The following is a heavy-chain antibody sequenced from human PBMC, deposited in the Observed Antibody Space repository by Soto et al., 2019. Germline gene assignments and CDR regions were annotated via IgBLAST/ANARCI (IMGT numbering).Heavy chain of an antibody. CDR1: GYSFTSYW. V-gene: IGHV5-10-1*01. CDR2: IDPSDSYT. Sequence: PGESLKISCKGSGYSFTSYWISWVRQMPGKGLEWMGRIDPSDSYTNYSPSFQGHVTISADKSISTAYLQWSSLKASDTAMYYCATVGLYSYYYYGMDVWGQGTTVTVSS. J-gene: IGHJ6*02. D-gene: IGHD1-26*01. CDR3: ATVGLYSYYYYGMDV.